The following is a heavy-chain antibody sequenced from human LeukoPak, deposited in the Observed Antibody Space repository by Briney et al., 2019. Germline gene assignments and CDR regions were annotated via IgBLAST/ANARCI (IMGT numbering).Heavy chain of an antibody. J-gene: IGHJ4*02. CDR3: AKEVNNGFDY. D-gene: IGHD1-14*01. CDR1: GFTFSSYS. Sequence: GGSLRLSCAASGFTFSSYSMNWVRQAPGKGLEWVSTISATGSNTYYTDSVKGRFTISRDNSKNTLYLQLNSLRAEDTALYYCAKEVNNGFDYWGQGTLVTVSS. CDR2: ISATGSNT. V-gene: IGHV3-23*01.